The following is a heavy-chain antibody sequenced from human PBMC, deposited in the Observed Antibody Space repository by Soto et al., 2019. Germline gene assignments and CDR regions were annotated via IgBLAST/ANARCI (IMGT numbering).Heavy chain of an antibody. J-gene: IGHJ6*03. CDR3: ARAPDNWNDGRFYYYMDV. CDR2: INWNGGST. CDR1: GFTFDDYG. Sequence: GGSLRLSCAASGFTFDDYGMSWVRQAPGKGLEWVSGINWNGGSTGYADSVKGRFTISRDNAKNSLYLQMNSLRAEDTALYHCARAPDNWNDGRFYYYMDVWGKGTTVTVSS. D-gene: IGHD1-20*01. V-gene: IGHV3-20*01.